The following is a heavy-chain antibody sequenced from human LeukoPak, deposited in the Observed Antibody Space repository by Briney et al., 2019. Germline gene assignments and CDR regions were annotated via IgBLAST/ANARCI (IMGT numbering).Heavy chain of an antibody. J-gene: IGHJ4*02. CDR3: VRDERRLAAGTEHYFDH. Sequence: GASVKVSCKVSGYPFTAGAFSWVRQAPGQGLEWMGWINPNIDDKHSAPKFRGRLILTTDTSTSTAYMDLRSLTSGDTAIYFCVRDERRLAAGTEHYFDHWGQGTLVTVSS. V-gene: IGHV1-18*01. CDR1: GYPFTAGA. D-gene: IGHD6-13*01. CDR2: INPNIDDK.